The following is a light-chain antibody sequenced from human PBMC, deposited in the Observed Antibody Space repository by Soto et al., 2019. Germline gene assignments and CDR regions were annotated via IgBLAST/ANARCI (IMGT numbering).Light chain of an antibody. CDR3: KQYYSYPWT. CDR1: QSISTW. Sequence: DIQMTQSPSTLSASVGDRVTITCRASQSISTWLAWYQQKSGKAHKLLIYEASTLGSGVPSRFSGSGSGTDFTLTISCLQSEDFATYYCKQYYSYPWTFGQGTKVDIK. J-gene: IGKJ1*01. CDR2: EAS. V-gene: IGKV1-5*03.